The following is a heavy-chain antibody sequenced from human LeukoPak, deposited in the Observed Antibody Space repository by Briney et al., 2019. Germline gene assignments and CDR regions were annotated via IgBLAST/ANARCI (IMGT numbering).Heavy chain of an antibody. CDR3: ARDPGIIRGSYHGRSPLDY. J-gene: IGHJ4*02. V-gene: IGHV4-4*02. Sequence: KPSETLSLTCAVSGDSISSGYWWSWVRQPPGKGLQWIGEIYHSGSTNYNPSLKSRVTISVDTSKNQFSLRLSSVTAADTAVYYCARDPGIIRGSYHGRSPLDYWGQGTLVTVSS. CDR2: IYHSGST. D-gene: IGHD1-26*01. CDR1: GDSISSGYW.